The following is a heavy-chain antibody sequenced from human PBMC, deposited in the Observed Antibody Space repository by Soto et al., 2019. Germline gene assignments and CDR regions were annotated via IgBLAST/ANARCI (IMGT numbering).Heavy chain of an antibody. V-gene: IGHV1-3*01. CDR2: INAGNGNT. CDR3: ASSYYYDSSGYSSLYYYYGMDV. CDR1: GYTFTSYG. J-gene: IGHJ6*02. D-gene: IGHD3-22*01. Sequence: GASVKVSCKASGYTFTSYGISWVRQAPGQKIEWMGWINAGNGNTKYSQMFQGRVTITRDTSASTAYMELSSLRSEDTAVYYRASSYYYDSSGYSSLYYYYGMDVWGQGTTVTVSS.